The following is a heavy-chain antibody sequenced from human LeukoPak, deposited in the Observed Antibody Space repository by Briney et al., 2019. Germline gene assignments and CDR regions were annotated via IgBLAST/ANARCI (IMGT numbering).Heavy chain of an antibody. CDR3: ARTTEGGYTYDYFYYYYMDV. J-gene: IGHJ6*03. CDR1: GGPISSYY. Sequence: SETLSLPCTVSGGPISSYYWSWLRQPPGKGLEWIGYIYYSGCTNYNPSLKSRVTISVDTSKNQFSLKLSSVTAADTAVYYCARTTEGGYTYDYFYYYYMDVWGKGTTVTISS. V-gene: IGHV4-59*01. CDR2: IYYSGCT. D-gene: IGHD5-18*01.